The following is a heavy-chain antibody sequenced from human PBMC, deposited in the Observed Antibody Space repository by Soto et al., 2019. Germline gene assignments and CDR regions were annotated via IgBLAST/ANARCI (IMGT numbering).Heavy chain of an antibody. J-gene: IGHJ6*02. D-gene: IGHD6-19*01. CDR2: INPNSGNT. CDR3: ARGYSSGWYEVYYYYYGMDV. V-gene: IGHV1-8*01. Sequence: ASVKVSCKASGYTFTSYDINWVRQATGQGLEWMGWINPNSGNTGYAQKFQGRVTMTRNTSISTAYMELSSLRSEDTAVYYCARGYSSGWYEVYYYYYGMDVWGQGTTVTVSS. CDR1: GYTFTSYD.